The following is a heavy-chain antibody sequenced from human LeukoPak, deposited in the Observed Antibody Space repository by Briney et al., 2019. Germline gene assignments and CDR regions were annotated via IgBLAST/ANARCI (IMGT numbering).Heavy chain of an antibody. CDR3: ARVLHKRNYDSSDYYGS. V-gene: IGHV3-48*01. Sequence: GGSLRLSCAASGFTFSSYSMNWVRQAPGKGLEWISYISSSSSTIYYADSVKGRFTISRDNAKNSLYLQLNSLRAEDTAVYYCARVLHKRNYDSSDYYGSWGQGTLVTGSS. J-gene: IGHJ5*02. CDR2: ISSSSSTI. D-gene: IGHD3-22*01. CDR1: GFTFSSYS.